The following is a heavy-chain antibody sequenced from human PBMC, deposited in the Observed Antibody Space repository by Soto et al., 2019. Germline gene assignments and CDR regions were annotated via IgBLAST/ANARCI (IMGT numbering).Heavy chain of an antibody. D-gene: IGHD3-10*01. CDR2: IYYSGST. J-gene: IGHJ4*02. Sequence: SETLSLTCTVSGGSISSYYWSWIRQPPGKGLEWIGYIYYSGSTNYNPSLKSRVTISVDTSKNQFSLKLNSVTAADTAVYYCARTYYYGSGSLYYFDYWGQGTLVTVS. V-gene: IGHV4-59*01. CDR1: GGSISSYY. CDR3: ARTYYYGSGSLYYFDY.